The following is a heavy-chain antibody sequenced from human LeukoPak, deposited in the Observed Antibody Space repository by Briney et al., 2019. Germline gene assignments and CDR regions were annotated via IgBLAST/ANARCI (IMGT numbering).Heavy chain of an antibody. CDR2: IYYSGST. Sequence: SETLSLTCAVSGGSISSGGYSWSWIRQPPGKGLEWIGYIYYSGSTYYNPSLKSRVTISVDTSKNQFSLKLSSVTAADTAVYYCARDGYDSSGYPYYFDYWGQGTLVTVSS. CDR1: GGSISSGGYS. J-gene: IGHJ4*02. D-gene: IGHD3-22*01. V-gene: IGHV4-30-4*07. CDR3: ARDGYDSSGYPYYFDY.